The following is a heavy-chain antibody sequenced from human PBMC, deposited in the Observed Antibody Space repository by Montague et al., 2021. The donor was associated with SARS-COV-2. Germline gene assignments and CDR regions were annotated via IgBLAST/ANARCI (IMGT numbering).Heavy chain of an antibody. Sequence: SETLSLTCTVSGGSVSSATYYWSWIRQPPGKGLEWIGYINYSGSTSYNPSLKSRVTISVYMYKNQFSLKLNSVTAADTAVYYCASSGGYYYYYQGVDVWGQGTTVTVSS. CDR3: ASSGGYYYYYQGVDV. CDR1: GGSVSSATYY. J-gene: IGHJ6*02. CDR2: INYSGST. D-gene: IGHD3-10*01. V-gene: IGHV4-61*01.